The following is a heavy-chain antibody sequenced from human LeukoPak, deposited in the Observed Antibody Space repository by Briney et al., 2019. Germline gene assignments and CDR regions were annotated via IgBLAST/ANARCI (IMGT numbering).Heavy chain of an antibody. J-gene: IGHJ4*02. CDR3: ARAVVVMSYFDY. V-gene: IGHV3-48*03. CDR2: ISSSGSTI. CDR1: GFTFSSYE. Sequence: GGSLRLSCAASGFTFSSYEMNWVRQAPGKGLEWVSYISSSGSTIYYADSVKGRFTISRDNAKNSLYLQMNSLRAEDTAVYYYARAVVVMSYFDYWGQGTLVTVSS. D-gene: IGHD3-22*01.